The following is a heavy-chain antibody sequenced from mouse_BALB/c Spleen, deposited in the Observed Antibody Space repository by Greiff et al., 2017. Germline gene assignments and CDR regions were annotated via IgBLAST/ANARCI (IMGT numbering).Heavy chain of an antibody. CDR2: INSNGGST. D-gene: IGHD3-1*01. V-gene: IGHV5-6-3*01. CDR1: GFTFSSYG. J-gene: IGHJ2*01. CDR3: TRDRGTDY. Sequence: EVHLVESGGGLVQPGGSLKLSCAASGFTFSSYGMSWVRQTPDKRLELVATINSNGGSTYYPDSVKGRFTISRDNAKNTLYLQMSSLKSEDTAMYYCTRDRGTDYWGQGTTLTVSS.